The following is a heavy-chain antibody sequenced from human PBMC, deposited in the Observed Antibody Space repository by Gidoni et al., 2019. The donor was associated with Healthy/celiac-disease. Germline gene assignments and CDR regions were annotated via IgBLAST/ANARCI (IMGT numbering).Heavy chain of an antibody. D-gene: IGHD1-26*01. Sequence: EVQLVESGGGLVQPGGSLRLSCAASGFTFSSSWMSWVRQAPGKGLEWVANIKQDGSEKYYVDSVKGRFTISRDNAKNSLYLQMNSLRAEDTAVYYCARGRSYGPEPFDYWGQGTLVTVSS. CDR1: GFTFSSSW. CDR2: IKQDGSEK. CDR3: ARGRSYGPEPFDY. J-gene: IGHJ4*02. V-gene: IGHV3-7*04.